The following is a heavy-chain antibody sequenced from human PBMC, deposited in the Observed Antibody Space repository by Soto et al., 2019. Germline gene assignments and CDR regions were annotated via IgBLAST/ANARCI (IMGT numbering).Heavy chain of an antibody. D-gene: IGHD6-19*01. Sequence: QVQLVESGGGVVQPGRSLRLSCAASGFTFSSYGMHWVRQAPGKGLEWVAVIWYDGSNKYSADSGKGRFTISRDNSKNTRDLQMNSLRAEDTAVYYCARFIAVAGMDDGMDVWGQGTTVTGS. J-gene: IGHJ6*02. CDR2: IWYDGSNK. CDR1: GFTFSSYG. CDR3: ARFIAVAGMDDGMDV. V-gene: IGHV3-33*01.